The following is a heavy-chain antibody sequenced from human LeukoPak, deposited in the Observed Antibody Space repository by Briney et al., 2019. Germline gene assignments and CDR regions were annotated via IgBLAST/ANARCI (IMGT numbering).Heavy chain of an antibody. V-gene: IGHV4-38-2*02. CDR1: GYSISSGYY. Sequence: PSETLSLTCTVSGYSISSGYYWGWIRQPPGKGREGIGSIFHSGGTYYNPSLKSRVTISVDTSKNQFSLKLSSVTAADTALYYCARDPSPDYEFWSGRGDYGGEGTLVTVSS. CDR3: ARDPSPDYEFWSGRGDY. D-gene: IGHD3-3*01. J-gene: IGHJ4*02. CDR2: IFHSGGT.